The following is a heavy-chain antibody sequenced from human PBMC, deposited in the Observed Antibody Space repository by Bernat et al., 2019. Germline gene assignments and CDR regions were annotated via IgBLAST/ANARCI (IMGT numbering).Heavy chain of an antibody. CDR2: MNPNSGNT. V-gene: IGHV1-8*01. J-gene: IGHJ5*02. CDR1: GYTFTSYD. Sequence: QVQLVQSGAEVKKPGASVKVSCKASGYTFTSYDINWVRQATRQGPEWMGWMNPNSGNTAYAQKFQGRVTMTRDASISTAYMELSSLRSEDTAVYYCARRQGCSGSSCYSLWFDPWGQGTLVTVSS. D-gene: IGHD2-15*01. CDR3: ARRQGCSGSSCYSLWFDP.